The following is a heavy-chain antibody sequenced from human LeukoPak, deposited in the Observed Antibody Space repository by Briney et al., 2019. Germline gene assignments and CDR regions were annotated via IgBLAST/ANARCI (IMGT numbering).Heavy chain of an antibody. CDR1: GFTFDDYA. CDR2: ISWNSGSI. D-gene: IGHD2-8*02. Sequence: GGSLRLSCAASGFTFDDYAMYWVRQAPGKGLEWVSGISWNSGSIGYADSVKGRFTISRDNAKNSLYLQMNSLRPEDTALYYCAKDSTHSNPRTGSGGMYVWGKGTTVTVSS. J-gene: IGHJ6*03. V-gene: IGHV3-9*01. CDR3: AKDSTHSNPRTGSGGMYV.